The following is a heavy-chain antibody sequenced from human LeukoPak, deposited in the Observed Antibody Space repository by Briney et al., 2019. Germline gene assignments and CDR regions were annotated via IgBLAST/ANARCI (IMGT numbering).Heavy chain of an antibody. Sequence: LWASVKVSCKASGYPFTSYDINWVRQATGQGLEWMGWINPNSGSTDSAQKFQGRVTMTANTSISTAYMELNNLRSEDTAVYYCARLVGCGSTNCYSPDNWFDPWGQGTLVTVSS. CDR2: INPNSGST. J-gene: IGHJ5*02. CDR1: GYPFTSYD. V-gene: IGHV1-8*02. CDR3: ARLVGCGSTNCYSPDNWFDP. D-gene: IGHD2-2*01.